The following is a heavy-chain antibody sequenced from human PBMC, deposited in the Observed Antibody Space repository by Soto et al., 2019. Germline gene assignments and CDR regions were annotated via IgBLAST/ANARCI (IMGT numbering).Heavy chain of an antibody. J-gene: IGHJ3*02. D-gene: IGHD5-12*01. CDR3: PRETWVRPGGGGTEPLDI. CDR2: INPNGGST. Sequence: QVQLVQSGAEVKKPGASVKISCEASGYSFTSQYVHWVRQAPGQGLEWMGIINPNGGSTTYAQKFPGKITMTRENSTDNGYMGLGSLAFWGPAVYFWPRETWVRPGGGGTEPLDIWGQGTMVTVAS. V-gene: IGHV1-46*03. CDR1: GYSFTSQY.